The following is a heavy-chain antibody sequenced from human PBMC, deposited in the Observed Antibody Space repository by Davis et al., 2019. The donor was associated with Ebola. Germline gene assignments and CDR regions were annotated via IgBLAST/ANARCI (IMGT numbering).Heavy chain of an antibody. J-gene: IGHJ4*02. CDR3: AREIGR. V-gene: IGHV1-18*04. CDR2: INPHNGNT. CDR1: GYTFTNYG. Sequence: ASVKVSCKASGYTFTNYGITWVRQAPGQGLEWMGWINPHNGNTNYAQNVQGRVIMTSDTATTTAYMEVGSLRSDDTAVYYCAREIGRWGQGTLVTVSS.